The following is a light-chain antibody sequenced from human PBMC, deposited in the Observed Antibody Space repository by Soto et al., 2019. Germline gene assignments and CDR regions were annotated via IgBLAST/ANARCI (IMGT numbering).Light chain of an antibody. V-gene: IGKV3-20*01. J-gene: IGKJ1*01. CDR3: QQYGSTPT. CDR2: GAS. CDR1: QSFSSSY. Sequence: EIVLTQSPGTRALSPGDRATLSCRASQSFSSSYLAWYQQKPGQAPRLLIYGASSRATGIPDRFTGSGSGTDFTLTISRLEPEDFAVYYCQQYGSTPTFGQGTKVDIK.